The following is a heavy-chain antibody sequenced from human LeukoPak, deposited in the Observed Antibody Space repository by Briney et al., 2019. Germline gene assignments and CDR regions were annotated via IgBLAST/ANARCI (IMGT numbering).Heavy chain of an antibody. CDR2: IYYSGST. Sequence: SETLSLTCTVSGGSISSYYWSWIRQPPGKGLEWIGYIYYSGSTNYNPSLKSRVTISVDTSKNQFSLKLSSVTAGDTAVYYCARGGQVPYYYYYDMDVWGQGTTVTVSS. CDR1: GGSISSYY. V-gene: IGHV4-59*01. CDR3: ARGGQVPYYYYYDMDV. J-gene: IGHJ6*02.